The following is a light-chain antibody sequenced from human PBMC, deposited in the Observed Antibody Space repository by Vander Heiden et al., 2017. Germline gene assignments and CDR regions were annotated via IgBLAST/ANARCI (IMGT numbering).Light chain of an antibody. V-gene: IGKV2-28*01. Sequence: DIVRTQSPLSLPVTPGEPASISCRSSQSLLHSNGYNSLDWYLQKPGQSPQLLIYLGSNRASGVPDRFSGSGSGTDFTLKISRVEAEDVGVYYCMQALQTPFTFGQGTRLEIK. CDR3: MQALQTPFT. J-gene: IGKJ5*01. CDR1: QSLLHSNGYNS. CDR2: LGS.